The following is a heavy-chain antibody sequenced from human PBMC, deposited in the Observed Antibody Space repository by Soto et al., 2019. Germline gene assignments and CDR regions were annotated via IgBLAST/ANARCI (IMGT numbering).Heavy chain of an antibody. J-gene: IGHJ4*02. V-gene: IGHV3-23*01. CDR2: ISGSGGST. D-gene: IGHD2-2*01. Sequence: PGGSLRLSCAASGFTFSSFAMTWVRQAPGKGLEWVSAISGSGGSTYYADSGKGRFTISRDNSKNTLYLQMNSLRAEDTAVYYCAKVSIKGSTSCYDYWGQGTLVTVSS. CDR3: AKVSIKGSTSCYDY. CDR1: GFTFSSFA.